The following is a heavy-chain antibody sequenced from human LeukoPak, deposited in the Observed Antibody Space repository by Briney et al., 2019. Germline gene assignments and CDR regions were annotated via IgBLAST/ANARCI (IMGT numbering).Heavy chain of an antibody. CDR1: GFTFSDYA. CDR3: ARSGVATCHY. D-gene: IGHD3-10*01. CDR2: INPDGGS. Sequence: GGSLRLSCQASGFTFSDYAMSWVRQAPGKGLEWVSSINPDGGSFFADSVKGRFTISRDDSRSVVYLNTSSAEDTAVYYCARSGVATCHYRGQGILVAVSS. J-gene: IGHJ4*02. V-gene: IGHV3-23*01.